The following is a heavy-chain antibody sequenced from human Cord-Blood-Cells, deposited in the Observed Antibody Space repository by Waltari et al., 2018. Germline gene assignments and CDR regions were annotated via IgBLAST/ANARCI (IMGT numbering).Heavy chain of an antibody. CDR2: ISYDGSNK. J-gene: IGHJ4*02. D-gene: IGHD1-26*01. CDR1: GFTFRSYA. CDR3: ARGYSGSYQVGRGVYYFDY. V-gene: IGHV3-30-3*01. Sequence: QVQLVESGGGVVPPGRSLRLSCAASGFTFRSYAMHWVRQAPGRGLEWVAVISYDGSNKYYADSVKGRFTISRDNSKNTLYLQMNSLRAEDTAVYYCARGYSGSYQVGRGVYYFDYWGQGTLVTVSS.